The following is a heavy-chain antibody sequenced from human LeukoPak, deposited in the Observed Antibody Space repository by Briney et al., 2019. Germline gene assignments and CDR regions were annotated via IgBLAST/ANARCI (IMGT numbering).Heavy chain of an antibody. CDR2: ISGDGGHT. D-gene: IGHD6-6*01. CDR1: GFTFDDYA. J-gene: IGHJ4*02. Sequence: PGGSLRLSCAASGFTFDDYAMHWGRQAPARGVEWVFLISGDGGHTYYAESVKGRFTVSGDHMKNSLSLEMNSLKAEYRSLYYGAKNTLYSSSSLDYWGQGTLLTVSS. V-gene: IGHV3-43*02. CDR3: AKNTLYSSSSLDY.